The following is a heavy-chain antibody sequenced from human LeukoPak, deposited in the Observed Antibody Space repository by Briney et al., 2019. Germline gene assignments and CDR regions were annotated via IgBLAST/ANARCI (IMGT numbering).Heavy chain of an antibody. Sequence: SETLSLTCAVYGGSFSAYYWTRIRQPPGKGLEWIGEINHSGSSNYNSSLRSRVTISVDTSYKQFFLRLSSVTAADTAVYYCAPRGDIEHSYVYGKWFDPWGQGTRVTVSS. J-gene: IGHJ5*02. D-gene: IGHD5-18*01. V-gene: IGHV4-34*01. CDR3: APRGDIEHSYVYGKWFDP. CDR2: INHSGSS. CDR1: GGSFSAYY.